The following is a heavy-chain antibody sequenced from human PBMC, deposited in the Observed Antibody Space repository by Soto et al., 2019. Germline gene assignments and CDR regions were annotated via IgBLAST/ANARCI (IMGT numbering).Heavy chain of an antibody. CDR3: AGRSGWWSLHYGMDV. CDR1: GYTFTSYD. J-gene: IGHJ6*02. CDR2: MNPNSCNP. Sequence: QVQLVQSGAEVKKPGASVKVSCKASGYTFTSYDINWVRQATGQGLEWMGWMNPNSCNPGYAQKFKGRVTTXXHXSXXTAYMELSSLISEDTVVYYCAGRSGWWSLHYGMDVWGQGTTVTVSS. V-gene: IGHV1-8*01. D-gene: IGHD2-15*01.